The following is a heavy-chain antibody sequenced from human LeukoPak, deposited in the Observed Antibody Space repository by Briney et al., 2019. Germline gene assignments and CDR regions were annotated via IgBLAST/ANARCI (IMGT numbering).Heavy chain of an antibody. Sequence: PGRSLRLSCAASGFTFSSYAMHWVRQAPGKGLEWVAVISYDGSNKYYADSVKGRFTISRDNSKNTLYLQMNSLRAEDTAVYYCARDRGGSYYVAYYFDYWGQGTLVTVSS. D-gene: IGHD1-26*01. CDR2: ISYDGSNK. CDR1: GFTFSSYA. J-gene: IGHJ4*02. V-gene: IGHV3-30*04. CDR3: ARDRGGSYYVAYYFDY.